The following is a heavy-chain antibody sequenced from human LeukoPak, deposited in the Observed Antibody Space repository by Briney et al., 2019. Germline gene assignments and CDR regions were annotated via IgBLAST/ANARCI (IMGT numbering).Heavy chain of an antibody. CDR3: ASRGGYCSSTSCYGGAFDI. CDR1: GFTFSSYG. J-gene: IGHJ3*02. D-gene: IGHD2-2*01. V-gene: IGHV3-30*02. CDR2: IRYDGSNK. Sequence: GGSLRLSCAASGFTFSSYGMHWVRQAPGKGLEWVAFIRYDGSNKYYADSVKGRFTISRDNSKNTLYLQMNSLRAEDTAVYYCASRGGYCSSTSCYGGAFDIWGQGTMVTVSS.